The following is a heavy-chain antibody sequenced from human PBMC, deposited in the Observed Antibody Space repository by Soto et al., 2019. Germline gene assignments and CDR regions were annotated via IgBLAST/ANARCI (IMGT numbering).Heavy chain of an antibody. D-gene: IGHD3-10*01. CDR1: GYTFSSYG. CDR2: ISSYNGNT. V-gene: IGHV1-18*01. Sequence: QVQLVQSGNEVKKPGASVKVSRKASGYTFSSYGVSWVRQAPGQGLEWMGWISSYNGNTNYVEQFQGRLTLTTDTSTSTAYMELRSLTSDDTAVYYCARETGSHYYGSGTYYASDFWGQGTLVAVSS. J-gene: IGHJ4*02. CDR3: ARETGSHYYGSGTYYASDF.